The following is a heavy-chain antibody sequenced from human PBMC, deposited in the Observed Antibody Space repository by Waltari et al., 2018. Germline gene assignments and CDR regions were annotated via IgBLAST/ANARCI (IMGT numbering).Heavy chain of an antibody. CDR2: IYYSGST. CDR3: ARPRVGGATTLPDDAFDI. Sequence: QLQLQESGPGLVKPSETLSLTCTVSGGSISSSSYYWGWIRQPPGKGLEWIGSIYYSGSTYSSPSLKSRVTISVDTSKNQFSLKLSAVTAADTAVYYCARPRVGGATTLPDDAFDIWGQGTMVTVSS. D-gene: IGHD1-26*01. J-gene: IGHJ3*02. V-gene: IGHV4-39*01. CDR1: GGSISSSSYY.